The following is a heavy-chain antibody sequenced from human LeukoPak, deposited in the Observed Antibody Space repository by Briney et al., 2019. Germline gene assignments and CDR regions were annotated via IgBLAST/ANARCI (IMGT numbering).Heavy chain of an antibody. V-gene: IGHV1-2*02. CDR2: INPNSGGT. J-gene: IGHJ5*02. Sequence: ASVKVSCKASGYTFTGYYMHWVRQAPGQGLEWMGWINPNSGGTNYAQKFQGRVSLTRDTSISTTYMELSRLRSDDTAVYYCARDRASNYYDSSGYYPAGWFDPWGQGTLFTVSS. CDR3: ARDRASNYYDSSGYYPAGWFDP. D-gene: IGHD3-22*01. CDR1: GYTFTGYY.